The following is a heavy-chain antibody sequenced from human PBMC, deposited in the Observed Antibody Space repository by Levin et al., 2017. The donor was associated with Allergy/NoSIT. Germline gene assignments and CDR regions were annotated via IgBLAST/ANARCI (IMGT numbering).Heavy chain of an antibody. CDR1: GYTFTSYG. CDR2: ISAYNGNT. Sequence: GESLKISCKASGYTFTSYGISWVRQAPGQGLEWMGWISAYNGNTNYAQKLQGRVTMTTDTSTSTAYMELRSLRSDDTAVYYCARDHPYDYIWGSYRSWAPLDYWGQGTLVTVSS. D-gene: IGHD3-16*02. J-gene: IGHJ4*02. V-gene: IGHV1-18*01. CDR3: ARDHPYDYIWGSYRSWAPLDY.